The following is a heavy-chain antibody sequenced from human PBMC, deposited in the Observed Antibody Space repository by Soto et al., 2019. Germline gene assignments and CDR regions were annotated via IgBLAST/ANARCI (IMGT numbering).Heavy chain of an antibody. D-gene: IGHD2-2*01. CDR1: GYSFTSYW. CDR2: IYPGDSDT. Sequence: PGESLKISCKGSGYSFTSYWIGWVRQMPGKGLEWMGIIYPGDSDTRYSPSFQGQVAISADKSISTAYLQWSSLKASDTAMYYCASTHCSSTSCPYGMGVWGQGTTVTVSS. V-gene: IGHV5-51*01. CDR3: ASTHCSSTSCPYGMGV. J-gene: IGHJ6*02.